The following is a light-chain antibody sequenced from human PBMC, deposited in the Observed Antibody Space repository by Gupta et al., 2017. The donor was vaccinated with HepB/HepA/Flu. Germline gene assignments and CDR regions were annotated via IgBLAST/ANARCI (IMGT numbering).Light chain of an antibody. CDR1: HSISNY. CDR2: ATS. V-gene: IGKV1-39*01. CDR3: QQSDGNLLT. Sequence: EIQMTQSPSSLSASVGDRVTITCRASHSISNYLNWYQKKSGKAPKLLIYATSSLQSGVPSRFSGSGSGTHFTLTISSLQAEDFATYYCQQSDGNLLTFGGGTKVEI. J-gene: IGKJ4*01.